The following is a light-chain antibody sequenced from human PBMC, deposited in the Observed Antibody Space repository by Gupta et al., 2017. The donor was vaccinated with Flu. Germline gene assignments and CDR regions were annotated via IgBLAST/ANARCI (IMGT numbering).Light chain of an antibody. CDR3: MQSIEFPYT. V-gene: IGKV2-40*01. J-gene: IGKJ2*01. Sequence: CRSIQSLLDSDDGNTYLDWYLQKPGQSPQLLIYTPCYRASGVPDRFSGRGSGTDFILKISRVEAEDVGFYYCMQSIEFPYTFGQGTKLEIK. CDR1: QSLLDSDDGNTY. CDR2: TPC.